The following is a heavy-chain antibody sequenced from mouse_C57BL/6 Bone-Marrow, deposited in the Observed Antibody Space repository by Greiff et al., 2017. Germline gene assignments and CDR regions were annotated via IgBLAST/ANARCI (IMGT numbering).Heavy chain of an antibody. CDR2: IYLGNGYT. V-gene: IGHV1-58*01. Sequence: VQLQQSGAELVRPGSSVKMSCKTSGYTFTSYGINWVKQRPGQGLEWIGYIYLGNGYTEYNEKFKGKATLTSDTSSSTAYMQLSSLTSEDSAIYFCASWTRWFAYWGQGTLVTVSA. CDR3: ASWTRWFAY. CDR1: GYTFTSYG. J-gene: IGHJ3*01.